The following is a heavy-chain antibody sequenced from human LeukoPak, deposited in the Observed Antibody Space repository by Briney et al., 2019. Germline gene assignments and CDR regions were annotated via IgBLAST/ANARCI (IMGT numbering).Heavy chain of an antibody. CDR1: GFTVSSYA. Sequence: GGSLTLSRAASGFTVSSYAMSCVRQAPGKGGEGVSAISGSGGSTYYADSAKGRFTISRDNSKNTLYLQMNSLRAEDTAVYYCAKEIGSGSYFDYWGQGTLVTVSS. CDR2: ISGSGGST. D-gene: IGHD2-15*01. CDR3: AKEIGSGSYFDY. V-gene: IGHV3-23*01. J-gene: IGHJ4*02.